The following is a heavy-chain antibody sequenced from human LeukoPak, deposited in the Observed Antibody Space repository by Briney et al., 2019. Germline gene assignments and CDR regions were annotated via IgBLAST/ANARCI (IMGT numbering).Heavy chain of an antibody. CDR1: GFTFSSCG. J-gene: IGHJ4*02. D-gene: IGHD1-14*01. CDR2: IGPTGTDR. V-gene: IGHV3-21*01. CDR3: ATETIGRHYDY. Sequence: PGGSLRLSCSASGFTFSSCGFNWVRQAPGKGLEWVSSIGPTGTDRYYADSVRGRFTISRDNAKNSMYLQMDSLRDEDTAVYYCATETIGRHYDYWGQGTLLTVSS.